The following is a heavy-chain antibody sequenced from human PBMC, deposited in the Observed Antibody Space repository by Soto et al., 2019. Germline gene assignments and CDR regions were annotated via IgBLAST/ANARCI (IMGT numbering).Heavy chain of an antibody. CDR2: IYPKEDRA. CDR3: ARDIDYDIDY. D-gene: IGHD4-17*01. CDR1: GYIFKNYS. V-gene: IGHV1-18*01. J-gene: IGHJ4*02. Sequence: QVQLVQSGAEVQKPGASVKVSCKTSGYIFKNYSISWVRQAPGQGLEWLGWIYPKEDRANFAQNFQGRVTLTADTPTSTVYIELRSLRFDDSAVYFCARDIDYDIDYWGQRTLVTVSS.